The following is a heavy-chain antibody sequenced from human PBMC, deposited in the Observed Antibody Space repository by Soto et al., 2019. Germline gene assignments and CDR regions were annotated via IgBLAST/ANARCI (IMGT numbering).Heavy chain of an antibody. CDR2: VSYDEITK. J-gene: IGHJ4*02. V-gene: IGHV3-30*18. Sequence: GGSLRLSCAASGFTFSSYGMNWVRQAPGKGLEWVAVVSYDEITKYYADSVKGRFTISRNNSKNTVYLQMNSLRPEDTAVYYCAKPLGLLRRAMAQGSDYWGQGTLVTVSS. CDR3: AKPLGLLRRAMAQGSDY. CDR1: GFTFSSYG. D-gene: IGHD5-18*01.